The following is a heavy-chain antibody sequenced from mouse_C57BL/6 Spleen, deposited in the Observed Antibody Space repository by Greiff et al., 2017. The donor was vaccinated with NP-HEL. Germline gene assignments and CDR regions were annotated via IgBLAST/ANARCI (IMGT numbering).Heavy chain of an antibody. CDR3: ARSGDLLRSGRDY. V-gene: IGHV1-7*01. D-gene: IGHD1-1*01. Sequence: VQLQQSGAELAKPGASVKLSCKASGYTFTSYWMHWVKQRPGQGLEWIGYINPSSGYTNYNQKFKDKATLTADKSSSTAYMQLSSLTYEDSAVYYCARSGDLLRSGRDYWGQGTTLTVSS. J-gene: IGHJ2*01. CDR2: INPSSGYT. CDR1: GYTFTSYW.